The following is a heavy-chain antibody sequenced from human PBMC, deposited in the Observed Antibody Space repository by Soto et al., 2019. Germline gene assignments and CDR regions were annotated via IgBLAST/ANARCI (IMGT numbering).Heavy chain of an antibody. CDR3: ARDPSRMSIAAPHDAFDI. J-gene: IGHJ3*02. D-gene: IGHD6-6*01. V-gene: IGHV1-2*02. CDR1: GYTFTGYY. CDR2: INPNSGGT. Sequence: ASVKVSCKASGYTFTGYYMHWVRQAPGQGLEWMGWINPNSGGTNYAQKFQGRVTMTRDTSISTAYMELSRLRSDDTAVYYCARDPSRMSIAAPHDAFDIWGQGTMVTVSS.